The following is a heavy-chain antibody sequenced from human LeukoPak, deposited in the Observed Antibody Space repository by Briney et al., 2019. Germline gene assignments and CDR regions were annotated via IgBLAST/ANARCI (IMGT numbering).Heavy chain of an antibody. J-gene: IGHJ4*02. Sequence: GESLKISCKGSGYSFTINCIGWVRRMPGKGLEWMGIIYPGDFDTRYSPSFQGQVTISADKSISTAYLQWSSLKASDTAMYYCARVSTPSAYDPFDFWGQGTLVTVSS. CDR2: IYPGDFDT. V-gene: IGHV5-51*01. D-gene: IGHD5-12*01. CDR3: ARVSTPSAYDPFDF. CDR1: GYSFTINC.